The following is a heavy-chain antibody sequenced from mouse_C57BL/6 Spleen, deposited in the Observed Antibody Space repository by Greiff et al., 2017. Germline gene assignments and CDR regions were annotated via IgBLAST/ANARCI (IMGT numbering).Heavy chain of an antibody. J-gene: IGHJ3*01. CDR3: ARWDDGPPGFAY. D-gene: IGHD2-3*01. CDR1: GSTFTGYW. V-gene: IGHV1-53*01. CDR2: INPSNGGT. Sequence: LQLQQPGTELVKPGASVKLSCKASGSTFTGYWMPWVKQRPGQGLDWIGNINPSNGGTTNTEKFKSKATLTVDKSSSTATMQLSSLTSEDSAVYYCARWDDGPPGFAYWGQGTLVTVSA.